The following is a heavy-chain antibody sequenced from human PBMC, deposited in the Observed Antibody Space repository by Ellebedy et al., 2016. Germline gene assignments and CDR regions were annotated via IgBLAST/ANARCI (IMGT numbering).Heavy chain of an antibody. J-gene: IGHJ5*02. CDR2: ISTYTGDT. CDR1: GYTFSSYG. CDR3: ARDIDYTADL. Sequence: ASVKVSCKASGYTFSSYGISWVRQAPGQGLEWMGWISTYTGDTNYVEKFQGRVTMTRDTSTNTAYMELRSLRSDDTAVYYCARDIDYTADLWGQGTLVTVSS. V-gene: IGHV1-18*01. D-gene: IGHD4-11*01.